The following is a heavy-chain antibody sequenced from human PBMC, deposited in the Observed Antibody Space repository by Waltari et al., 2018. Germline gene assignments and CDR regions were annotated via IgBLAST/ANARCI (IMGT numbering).Heavy chain of an antibody. CDR1: GASVASSAHY. V-gene: IGHV4-39*02. CDR3: AGTALHTKIAVDS. CDR2: RYFTGAT. J-gene: IGHJ4*02. Sequence: QLRLRESGPGLVMPSETLSLTCAVSGASVASSAHYWGWIRQSPERGLEWIGTRYFTGATHYNPSLQSRVTISADTSRDHLSLKVNSVTAADTAVYYCAGTALHTKIAVDSWGQGTQVTVSA. D-gene: IGHD2-21*01.